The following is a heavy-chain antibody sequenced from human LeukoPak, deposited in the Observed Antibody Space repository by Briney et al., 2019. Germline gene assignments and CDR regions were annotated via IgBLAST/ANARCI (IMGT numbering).Heavy chain of an antibody. CDR2: ISYDGSNK. CDR1: GFTFSSYA. V-gene: IGHV3-30-3*01. D-gene: IGHD3-22*01. J-gene: IGHJ6*02. CDR3: ARDFRSTYYYDSSGYGDYYYYGMDV. Sequence: GGSLRLSCAASGFTFSSYAMRWVRQAPGKGLEWVAVISYDGSNKYYADSVKGRFTISRDNSKNTLYLQMNSLRAEDTAVYYCARDFRSTYYYDSSGYGDYYYYGMDVWGQGTTVTVSS.